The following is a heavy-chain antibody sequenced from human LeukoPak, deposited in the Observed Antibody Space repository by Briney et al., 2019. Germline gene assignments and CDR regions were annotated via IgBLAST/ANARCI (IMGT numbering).Heavy chain of an antibody. CDR2: MNPNSGNT. CDR3: SSGRITPRFLEWLLY. V-gene: IGHV1-8*01. J-gene: IGHJ4*02. CDR1: GYTFTSYD. Sequence: ASVKVSCTASGYTFTSYDINWVRQAAGHGLEWMRWMNPNSGNTGYAQTFPGRVTMTKHTSISTAYMERSSLRSADQAVHYFSSGRITPRFLEWLLYWGQGTLGTVSS. D-gene: IGHD3-3*01.